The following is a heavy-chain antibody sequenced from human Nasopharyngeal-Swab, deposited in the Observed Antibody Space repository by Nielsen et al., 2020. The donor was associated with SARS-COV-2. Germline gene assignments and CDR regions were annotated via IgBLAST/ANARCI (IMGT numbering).Heavy chain of an antibody. J-gene: IGHJ4*02. V-gene: IGHV1-69*13. CDR2: IIPIFGTA. CDR3: ARVSCSSTSCTREFDY. Sequence: SVKVSCKASGGTFSSYAISWVRQAPGQGLEWMGGIIPIFGTANYAQKFQGRVTITADESTSTAYMELSSLRSEDTAVYYCARVSCSSTSCTREFDYWGQGTLVTVSS. D-gene: IGHD2-2*01. CDR1: GGTFSSYA.